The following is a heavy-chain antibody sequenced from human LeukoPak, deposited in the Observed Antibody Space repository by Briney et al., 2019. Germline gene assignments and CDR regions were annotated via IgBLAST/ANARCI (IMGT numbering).Heavy chain of an antibody. Sequence: GGSLRPSCAASGFSFSTSGMHWVRQAPGRGLEWVAFISYDGNNKYYADSVKGRFTISRDNSKNTLYLQINSLRAEDTAVYYCAKDPRSYIVTTMLFQYWGQGTLVTVSS. J-gene: IGHJ4*02. CDR1: GFSFSTSG. D-gene: IGHD5-12*01. V-gene: IGHV3-30*18. CDR2: ISYDGNNK. CDR3: AKDPRSYIVTTMLFQY.